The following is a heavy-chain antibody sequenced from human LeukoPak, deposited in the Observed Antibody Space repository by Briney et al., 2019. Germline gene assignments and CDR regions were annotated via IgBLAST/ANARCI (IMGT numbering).Heavy chain of an antibody. CDR2: IHYSGST. V-gene: IGHV4-59*01. Sequence: PSETLSLTCTVSGGSISSYYWSWIRQPPGKGLEWIGYIHYSGSTNYNPSLKSRFTISVDTSKNQFSLKLSSVTAADTAVYYCARGPDLAAAGNFDYWGQGTLVTVSS. CDR3: ARGPDLAAAGNFDY. J-gene: IGHJ4*02. D-gene: IGHD6-13*01. CDR1: GGSISSYY.